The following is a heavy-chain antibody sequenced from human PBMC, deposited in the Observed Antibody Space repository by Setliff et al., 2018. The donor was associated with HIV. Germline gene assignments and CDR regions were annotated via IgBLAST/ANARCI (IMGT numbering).Heavy chain of an antibody. V-gene: IGHV4-59*11. Sequence: PSETLSLTCSVSGASIGSHYWSWIRQPPGKGLEWIGSISNSGSTNYNPSLKSRVTISVDTSKNQFSLRLSSVTAADTAVYYCARVPRQLLKGAAAYFDYWGQGTLVTVSS. CDR2: ISNSGST. J-gene: IGHJ4*02. CDR1: GASIGSHY. CDR3: ARVPRQLLKGAAAYFDY. D-gene: IGHD5-18*01.